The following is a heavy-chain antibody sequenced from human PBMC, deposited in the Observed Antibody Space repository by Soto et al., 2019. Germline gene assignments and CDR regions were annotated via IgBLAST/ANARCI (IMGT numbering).Heavy chain of an antibody. CDR2: IYYSGST. CDR3: ARYERAVAGNWFDP. D-gene: IGHD6-19*01. Sequence: QVQLQESGPGLVKPSETLSLTCTVSGGSISSYYWSWIRQPPGKGLEWIGYIYYSGSTNYNPSLKSRVTISVDTSKNQFSLKLSSVTAADTAVYYCARYERAVAGNWFDPWGQGTLVTVSS. J-gene: IGHJ5*02. V-gene: IGHV4-59*01. CDR1: GGSISSYY.